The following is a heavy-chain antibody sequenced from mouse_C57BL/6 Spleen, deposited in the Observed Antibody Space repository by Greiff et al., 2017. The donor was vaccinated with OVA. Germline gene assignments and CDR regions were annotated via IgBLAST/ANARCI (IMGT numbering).Heavy chain of an antibody. D-gene: IGHD1-1*01. CDR1: GFTFTDYY. V-gene: IGHV7-3*01. J-gene: IGHJ1*03. CDR2: IRNKANGYTT. Sequence: DVKLQESGGGLVQPGGSLSLSCAASGFTFTDYYMSWVRQPPGKALEWLGFIRNKANGYTTEYSASVKGRFTISRDNSQSILYLQMNALRAEDSATYYCARYMAYYGSSWGYFDVWGTGTTVTVSS. CDR3: ARYMAYYGSSWGYFDV.